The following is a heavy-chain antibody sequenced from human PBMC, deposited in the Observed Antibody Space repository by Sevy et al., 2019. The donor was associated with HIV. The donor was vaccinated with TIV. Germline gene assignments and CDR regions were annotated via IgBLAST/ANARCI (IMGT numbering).Heavy chain of an antibody. Sequence: GGSLRLSCAASGFTFSSYSMNWVRQAPGKGLEWVSYISSSSSTIYYADSVKGRFTISRDNAKNSLYLQMNSLRDEDTAVYYCARDRGSSWSIADYFQHWGQGTLVTVSS. CDR3: ARDRGSSWSIADYFQH. J-gene: IGHJ1*01. D-gene: IGHD6-13*01. CDR1: GFTFSSYS. CDR2: ISSSSSTI. V-gene: IGHV3-48*02.